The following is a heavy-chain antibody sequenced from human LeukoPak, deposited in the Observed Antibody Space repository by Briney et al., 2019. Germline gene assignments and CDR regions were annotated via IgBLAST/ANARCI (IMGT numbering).Heavy chain of an antibody. J-gene: IGHJ4*02. Sequence: SETLSLTCTVSGGSISSGDYYWSWIRQPPGKGLEWIGYIYYSGSTYYNPSLKSRVTISVDTSKNQFSRKLSSVTAADTAVYYCARSIPRVSFDYWGQGTLVTVSS. CDR3: ARSIPRVSFDY. V-gene: IGHV4-30-4*01. D-gene: IGHD2-21*01. CDR2: IYYSGST. CDR1: GGSISSGDYY.